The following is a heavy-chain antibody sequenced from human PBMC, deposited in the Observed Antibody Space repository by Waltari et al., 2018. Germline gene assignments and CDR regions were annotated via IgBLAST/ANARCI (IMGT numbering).Heavy chain of an antibody. CDR1: GFPFLSSS. V-gene: IGHV3-21*01. J-gene: IGHJ4*02. Sequence: EVQLVGSGGGLVKPGGALCLSCAASGFPFLSSSLNWRRHAPGKGLEWVSSISSGSTFIYYADSVKGRFTISRDNAKNSLYLQMNSLRAEDTAVYYCAREWGVMVGTAGYYLDYWGQGTLVTVSS. D-gene: IGHD2-15*01. CDR2: ISSGSTFI. CDR3: AREWGVMVGTAGYYLDY.